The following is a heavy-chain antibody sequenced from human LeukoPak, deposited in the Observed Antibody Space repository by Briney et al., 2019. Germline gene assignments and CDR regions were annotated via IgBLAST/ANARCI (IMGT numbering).Heavy chain of an antibody. D-gene: IGHD3-22*01. Sequence: PGRSLRLSCATSGFTFRSYDMHWVRQAPGKGLEWVAVVWYDESNKYYVDSVKGRFTISRDNSKNTLYLQMDSLRVEDTAPYYCAREDSSGAFDIWGQGTMVTVSS. CDR2: VWYDESNK. V-gene: IGHV3-33*01. J-gene: IGHJ3*02. CDR3: AREDSSGAFDI. CDR1: GFTFRSYD.